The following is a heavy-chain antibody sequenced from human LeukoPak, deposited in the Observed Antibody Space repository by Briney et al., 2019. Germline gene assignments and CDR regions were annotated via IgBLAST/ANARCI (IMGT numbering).Heavy chain of an antibody. V-gene: IGHV4-39*01. D-gene: IGHD6-13*01. J-gene: IGHJ4*02. CDR3: ARHEGAAAADADYFDY. CDR1: GGSISSSSYY. CDR2: IYYSGST. Sequence: SETLSLTCTVSGGSISSSSYYWGWIRQPPGKGLEWIGSIYYSGSTYYNPSLKSRVTISVDTSKNQFSLKLSSVTAADTAVYYCARHEGAAAADADYFDYGGQGTLVTVSS.